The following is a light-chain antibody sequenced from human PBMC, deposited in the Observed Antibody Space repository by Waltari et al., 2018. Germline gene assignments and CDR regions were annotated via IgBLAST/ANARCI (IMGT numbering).Light chain of an antibody. J-gene: IGKJ2*01. V-gene: IGKV4-1*01. Sequence: DIVMTQSPDSLAVSLGERASINCRSSQSVLYSSKNKNYLAWYQQKPGQPPKLLIYWASIRESGVPDRFSGSGSGTDFTLTISSLQAEDVAVYYCQQYYDASPYTFGQGTKLEIK. CDR3: QQYYDASPYT. CDR2: WAS. CDR1: QSVLYSSKNKNY.